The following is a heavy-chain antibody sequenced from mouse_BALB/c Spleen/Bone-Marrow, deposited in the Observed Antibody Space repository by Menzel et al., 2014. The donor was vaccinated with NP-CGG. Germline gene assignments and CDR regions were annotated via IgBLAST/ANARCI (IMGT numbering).Heavy chain of an antibody. D-gene: IGHD2-12*01. Sequence: EVQRVESGPDLVKPSQSLSLTCTVTGYSITSGYRWHWIRQFPGNKLEWMGCIDYSGSTNYNPSLKSRISITRDTSKNQFFLQLNSVTTEDTATYHCARSGGYYNFDYWGQGTTLTVSS. CDR1: GYSITSGYR. CDR3: ARSGGYYNFDY. V-gene: IGHV3-1*02. J-gene: IGHJ2*01. CDR2: IDYSGST.